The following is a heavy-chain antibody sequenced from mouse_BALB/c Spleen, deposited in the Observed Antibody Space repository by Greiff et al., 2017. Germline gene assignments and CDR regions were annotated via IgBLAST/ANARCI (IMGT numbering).Heavy chain of an antibody. CDR1: GYSITSDYA. CDR2: ISYSGST. CDR3: ARWVYGSTFTGAMDY. V-gene: IGHV3-2*02. D-gene: IGHD1-1*01. J-gene: IGHJ4*01. Sequence: DVKLQESGPGLVKPSQSLSLTCTVTGYSITSDYAWNWIRQFPGNKLEWMGYISYSGSTSYNPSLKSRISITRDTSKNQFFLQLNSVTTEDTATYYCARWVYGSTFTGAMDYWGQGTSVTVSS.